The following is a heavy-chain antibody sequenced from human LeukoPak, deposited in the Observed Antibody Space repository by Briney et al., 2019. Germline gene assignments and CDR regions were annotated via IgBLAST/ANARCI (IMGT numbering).Heavy chain of an antibody. V-gene: IGHV3-74*01. CDR1: GFTFSSYA. J-gene: IGHJ4*02. CDR3: ARDHRGDSGYDKGNYFDY. Sequence: QPGSSQRLSCAASGFTFSSYAMHWVRQAPGKGLVWVSRINSDGSSTSYADSVKGRFTISRDNAENTLYLQMNSLRAEDTAVYYCARDHRGDSGYDKGNYFDYWGQGTMVTVSS. D-gene: IGHD5-12*01. CDR2: INSDGSST.